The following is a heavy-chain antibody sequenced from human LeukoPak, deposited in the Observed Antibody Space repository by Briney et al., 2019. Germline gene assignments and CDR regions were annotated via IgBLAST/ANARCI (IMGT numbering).Heavy chain of an antibody. CDR3: AKDLMDSGPLFRGDAFDI. V-gene: IGHV3-23*01. D-gene: IGHD3/OR15-3a*01. J-gene: IGHJ3*02. CDR2: ISGSGGST. Sequence: GGSLRLSCAASGFTFSSYAMSWVRQAPGKGLEWVSAISGSGGSTYYADSVKGRFTISRDNSKNTLYLQMNSLRAEDTAVYYCAKDLMDSGPLFRGDAFDIWGQGTMVTVSS. CDR1: GFTFSSYA.